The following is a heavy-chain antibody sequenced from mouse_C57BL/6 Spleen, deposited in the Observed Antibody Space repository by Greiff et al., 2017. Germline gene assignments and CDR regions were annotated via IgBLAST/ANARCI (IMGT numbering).Heavy chain of an antibody. CDR2: ISSGSSTI. CDR3: ARYMHDYDEVWFAY. J-gene: IGHJ3*01. V-gene: IGHV5-17*01. CDR1: GFTFSDYG. D-gene: IGHD2-4*01. Sequence: EVKLVESGGGLVKPGGSLKLSCAASGFTFSDYGMHWVRQAPEKGLEWVAYISSGSSTIYYADTVKGRFTISRDNAKNTLFLQMTSLRSEDTAMYYCARYMHDYDEVWFAYWGQGTLVTVSA.